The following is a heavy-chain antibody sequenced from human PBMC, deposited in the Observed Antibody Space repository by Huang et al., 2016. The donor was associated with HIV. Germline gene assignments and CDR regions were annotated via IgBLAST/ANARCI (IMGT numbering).Heavy chain of an antibody. CDR3: ARARGYYDSSVSYYFDY. J-gene: IGHJ4*02. V-gene: IGHV1-69*13. D-gene: IGHD3-22*01. CDR2: IIPIFATA. Sequence: QVQLVQSGAEVKKPGSSVKVSCKASGGTFSSYAISWVRQAPGQGLEWMVGIIPIFATANYAQKFQGRVTITADESTSTAYMELSSLRSEDTAVYYCARARGYYDSSVSYYFDYWGQGTLVTVSS. CDR1: GGTFSSYA.